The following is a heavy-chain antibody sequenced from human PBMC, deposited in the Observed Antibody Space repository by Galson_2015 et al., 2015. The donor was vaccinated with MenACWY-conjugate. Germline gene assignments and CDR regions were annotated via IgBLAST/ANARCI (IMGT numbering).Heavy chain of an antibody. D-gene: IGHD5-24*01. V-gene: IGHV3-74*01. CDR1: GFTFNQSW. J-gene: IGHJ5*02. Sequence: SLRLSCAASGFTFNQSWMHWVRQAPGKGLVWVSRISPDGSVTNYADSVTGRFTLSRDNAKTTLYLQMNSLRGDDPDVYYCTRSSDGCGRFDPLGQGTLVTVPS. CDR2: ISPDGSVT. CDR3: TRSSDGCGRFDP.